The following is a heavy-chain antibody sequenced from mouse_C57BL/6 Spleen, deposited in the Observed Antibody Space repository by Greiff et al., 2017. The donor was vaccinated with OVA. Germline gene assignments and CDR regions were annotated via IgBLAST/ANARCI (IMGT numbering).Heavy chain of an antibody. J-gene: IGHJ2*01. CDR2: IRLKSDNYAT. CDR3: TADYDDY. V-gene: IGHV6-3*01. CDR1: GFTFSNYW. Sequence: EVKVEESGGGLVQPGGSMKLSCVASGFTFSNYWMNWVRQSPEKGLEWVAQIRLKSDNYATHSAESVKGRFTISRDDSKSSVYLQMNNLRAEDTGIYYCTADYDDYWGQGTTLTVSS. D-gene: IGHD2-4*01.